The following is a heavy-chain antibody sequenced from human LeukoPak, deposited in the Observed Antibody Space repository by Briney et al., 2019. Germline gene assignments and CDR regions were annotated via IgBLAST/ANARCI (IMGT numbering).Heavy chain of an antibody. CDR3: ARRYYYGSGSYYSYYYYYMDV. D-gene: IGHD3-10*01. CDR1: GFTFSDYY. V-gene: IGHV3-11*04. CDR2: ISSSGSTI. Sequence: GGSLRLSCAASGFTFSDYYMSWIRQAPGKGLEWVSYISSSGSTIYYADSVKGRFTISRDNAKNSLYLQMNSLRAEDTAVYYCARRYYYGSGSYYSYYYYYMDVWGKGTTVTVSS. J-gene: IGHJ6*03.